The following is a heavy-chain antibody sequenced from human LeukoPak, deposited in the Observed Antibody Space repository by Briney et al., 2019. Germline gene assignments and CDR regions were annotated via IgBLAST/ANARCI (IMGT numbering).Heavy chain of an antibody. V-gene: IGHV3-53*01. CDR1: GFTVSSNY. CDR3: ARDPQNLPPEAFRYYYYYMDV. Sequence: PGGSLRLSCAASGFTVSSNYMSWVRQAPGKGLEWVSVIYSGGSTYYADSVKGRFTISRDNSKNTLYLQMNSLRAEDTAVYYCARDPQNLPPEAFRYYYYYMDVWGKGTTVTVSS. CDR2: IYSGGST. D-gene: IGHD3-10*01. J-gene: IGHJ6*03.